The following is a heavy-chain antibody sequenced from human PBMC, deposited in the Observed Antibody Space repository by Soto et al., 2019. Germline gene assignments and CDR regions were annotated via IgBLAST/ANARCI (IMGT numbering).Heavy chain of an antibody. CDR3: ARVGAGRPDY. D-gene: IGHD6-13*01. J-gene: IGHJ4*02. V-gene: IGHV3-48*02. CDR2: ISSGGTTT. Sequence: EVQLVNSGGGLVQPGGSLRLSCAVSGFTLSSYGMDWVRQAPGKGLEWVSYISSGGTTTNYADSVKGRFTISRDNAKNSLYLQMNSLRDDDTAVYYCARVGAGRPDYWGQGTLVIVSS. CDR1: GFTLSSYG.